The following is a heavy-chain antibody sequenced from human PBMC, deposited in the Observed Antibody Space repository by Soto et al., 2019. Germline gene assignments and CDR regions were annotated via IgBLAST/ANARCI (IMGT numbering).Heavy chain of an antibody. CDR2: ISAYNGNT. D-gene: IGHD2-15*01. CDR3: ARDIVVVVAATGGFDY. CDR1: GYTFTSYG. J-gene: IGHJ4*02. V-gene: IGHV1-18*01. Sequence: ASVKVSCKASGYTFTSYGISWVRQAPGQGLEWMGWISAYNGNTNYAQKLQGRVTMTTDTSTSTAYMELRSLRSDGTAVYYCARDIVVVVAATGGFDYWGQGTLVTVSS.